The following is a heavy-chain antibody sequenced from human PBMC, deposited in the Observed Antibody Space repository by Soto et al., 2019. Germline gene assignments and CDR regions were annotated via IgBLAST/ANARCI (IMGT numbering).Heavy chain of an antibody. CDR2: IDYSGST. J-gene: IGHJ6*02. V-gene: IGHV4-39*01. D-gene: IGHD1-7*01. CDR3: ASLWSGLELRDYYYCMDV. Sequence: KPSETLSLTCTVSGGSISSSSYYWGWIRQPPGKGLEWIGSIDYSGSTYYKPSLKSRVTISVDTSKNQFSLKLSSVTAEDTAVYYCASLWSGLELRDYYYCMDVWGQGTTVTVSS. CDR1: GGSISSSSYY.